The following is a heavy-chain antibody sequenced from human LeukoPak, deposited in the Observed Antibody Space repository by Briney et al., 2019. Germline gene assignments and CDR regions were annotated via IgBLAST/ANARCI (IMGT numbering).Heavy chain of an antibody. Sequence: ASVKVSCKASGYTFTSYGISWVRQAPGQGLEWMGWISAYNGNTNYAQKLQGRVTMTRDMSTSTVYMELSSLRSEDTAVYYCARDTVVTVDQAVYYFDYWGQGTLVTVSS. CDR2: ISAYNGNT. J-gene: IGHJ4*02. CDR1: GYTFTSYG. D-gene: IGHD2-21*02. CDR3: ARDTVVTVDQAVYYFDY. V-gene: IGHV1-18*01.